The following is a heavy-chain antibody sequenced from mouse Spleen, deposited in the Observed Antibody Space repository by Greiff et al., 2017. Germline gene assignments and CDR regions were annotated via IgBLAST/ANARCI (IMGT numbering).Heavy chain of an antibody. J-gene: IGHJ2*01. CDR2: IDPEDGET. CDR3: ARQYGNQYYFDY. V-gene: IGHV14-2*01. Sequence: VQLKESGAELVKPGASVKLSCTASGFNIKDYYMHWVKQRTEQGLEWIGRIDPEDGETKYAPKFQGKATITADTSSNTAYLQLSSLTSEDTAVYYCARQYGNQYYFDYWGQGTTLTVSS. D-gene: IGHD2-10*02. CDR1: GFNIKDYY.